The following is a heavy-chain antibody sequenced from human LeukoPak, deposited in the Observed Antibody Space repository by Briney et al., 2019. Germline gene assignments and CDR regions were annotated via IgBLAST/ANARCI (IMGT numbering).Heavy chain of an antibody. CDR2: IYNSGST. CDR3: ARGPSHYFDY. CDR1: GGSISSYY. J-gene: IGHJ4*02. Sequence: SETLSLTCTVSGGSISSYYWSWIRQPPEKGLEWIGYIYNSGSTNYNPSLKSRVTISVDTSKNQFSLKLSSVTAADTAVYYCARGPSHYFDYWGQGTLVTVSS. V-gene: IGHV4-59*01.